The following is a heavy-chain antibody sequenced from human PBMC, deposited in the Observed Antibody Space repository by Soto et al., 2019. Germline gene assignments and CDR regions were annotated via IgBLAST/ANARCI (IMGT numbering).Heavy chain of an antibody. D-gene: IGHD1-26*01. V-gene: IGHV4-30-2*01. CDR3: ARGLSPLWEDYYGMDV. CDR1: GGSISSGGYS. Sequence: QLQLQESGSGLVKPSQTLSLTCAVSGGSISSGGYSWSWIRQPPGKGLEWIGYIYHSGSTYYNPSLKSRVTISVHRSKNQFSLKLSSVTAADTAVYYCARGLSPLWEDYYGMDVWGQGTTVTVSS. J-gene: IGHJ6*02. CDR2: IYHSGST.